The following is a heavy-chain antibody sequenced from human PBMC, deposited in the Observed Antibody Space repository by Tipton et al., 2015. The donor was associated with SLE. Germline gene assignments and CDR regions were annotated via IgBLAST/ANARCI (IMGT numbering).Heavy chain of an antibody. CDR3: TRRAVAGFDY. J-gene: IGHJ4*02. Sequence: SLRLSCTASGFTFSNYAMTWVRQAPGKGLEWVSLIYSGGSTYYADSVKGRFTISRDNAKNSLYLQMNSLRAEDTAVYYCTRRAVAGFDYWGQGTLVTVSS. D-gene: IGHD6-19*01. CDR2: IYSGGST. V-gene: IGHV3-23*03. CDR1: GFTFSNYA.